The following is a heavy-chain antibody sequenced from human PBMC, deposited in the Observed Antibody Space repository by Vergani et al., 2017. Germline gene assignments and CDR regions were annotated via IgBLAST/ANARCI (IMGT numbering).Heavy chain of an antibody. D-gene: IGHD3-3*01. V-gene: IGHV3-74*01. J-gene: IGHJ5*02. CDR1: GFTFNELW. Sequence: EVELVESGGGLVQPGGSLRLSCAAFGFTFNELWMHLARPVPGKGLVWVSGMNGDGDTISYADSVKGRFTISRDNAKNTLFLQMNSLRAEDTAVYYCARARKFRFGVVWENWFDPWGQGTLVAVAS. CDR3: ARARKFRFGVVWENWFDP. CDR2: MNGDGDTI.